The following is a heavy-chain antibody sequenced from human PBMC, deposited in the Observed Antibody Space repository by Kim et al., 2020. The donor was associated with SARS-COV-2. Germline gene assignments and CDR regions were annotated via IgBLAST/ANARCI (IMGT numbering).Heavy chain of an antibody. D-gene: IGHD4-17*01. CDR3: ARVSNYGGTFDY. CDR1: GFTFSDYH. Sequence: GSLRLSCTASGFTFSDYHMSWVRQAPGKGLEWVAYISAASIVIHHAASVKGRFIISRDNSKHSLYLQMNSLRDEDTAIYYCARVSNYGGTFDYWGQGALVTGSS. V-gene: IGHV3-48*02. CDR2: ISAASIVI. J-gene: IGHJ4*02.